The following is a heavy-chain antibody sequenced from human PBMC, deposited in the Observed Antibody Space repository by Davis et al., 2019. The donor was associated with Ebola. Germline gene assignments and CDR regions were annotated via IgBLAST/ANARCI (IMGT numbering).Heavy chain of an antibody. D-gene: IGHD4/OR15-4a*01. CDR1: GYTFTTHD. CDR3: ARALTSYYGMDV. V-gene: IGHV1-8*03. J-gene: IGHJ6*02. CDR2: MNPNNGKT. Sequence: ASVKVSCKTSGYTFTTHDINWVRQATGQGLEWMGWMNPNNGKTDYAQKFQGRVTITRDTSTSTAYMELSSLTSEDTAVYFCARALTSYYGMDVWGQGTTVTVAS.